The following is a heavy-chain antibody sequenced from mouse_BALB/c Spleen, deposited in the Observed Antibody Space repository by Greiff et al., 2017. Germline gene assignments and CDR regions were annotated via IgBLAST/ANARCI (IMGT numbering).Heavy chain of an antibody. CDR1: GYSITSDYA. J-gene: IGHJ2*01. CDR2: ISYSGST. Sequence: ESGPGLVKPSQSLSLTCTVTGYSITSDYAWNWIRQFPGNKLEWMGYISYSGSTSYNPSLKSRISITRDTSKNQFFLQLNSVTTEDTATYYCARSRDGYYTFDYWGQGTTLTVSS. D-gene: IGHD2-3*01. CDR3: ARSRDGYYTFDY. V-gene: IGHV3-2*02.